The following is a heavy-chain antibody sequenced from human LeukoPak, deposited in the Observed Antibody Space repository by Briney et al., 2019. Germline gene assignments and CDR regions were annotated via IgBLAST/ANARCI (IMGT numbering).Heavy chain of an antibody. V-gene: IGHV3-74*01. CDR3: AKGVGYCSGGSCQQFDY. Sequence: GGSLRLSCAASGFTFRSYWMHWVRQAPGKGLVWVSRINSDGSSTSYADSVKGRFTISRDNAKNTLYLQMNSLRAEDTAVYYCAKGVGYCSGGSCQQFDYWGQGTLVTVSS. J-gene: IGHJ4*02. CDR2: INSDGSST. CDR1: GFTFRSYW. D-gene: IGHD2-15*01.